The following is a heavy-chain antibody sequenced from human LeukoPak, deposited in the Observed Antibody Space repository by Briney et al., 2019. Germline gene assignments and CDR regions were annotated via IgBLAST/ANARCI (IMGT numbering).Heavy chain of an antibody. CDR3: ARGIVVVPAAIGAYYYYMDV. CDR1: GGTFSSYA. V-gene: IGHV1-69*01. CDR2: IIPIFGTA. Sequence: SVKVSCKASGGTFSSYAISWVRQAPGQGLEWMGGIIPIFGTANYAQKFQGRVTITADESTSTAYMELSSLRSEDTAVYYCARGIVVVPAAIGAYYYYMDVWGKGTTVTVSS. D-gene: IGHD2-2*01. J-gene: IGHJ6*03.